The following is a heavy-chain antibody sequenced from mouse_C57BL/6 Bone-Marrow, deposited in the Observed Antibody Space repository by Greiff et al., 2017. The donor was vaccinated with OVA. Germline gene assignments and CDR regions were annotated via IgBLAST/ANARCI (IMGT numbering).Heavy chain of an antibody. CDR2: ILPGSGST. D-gene: IGHD1-1*01. Sequence: VQLQQSGAELMKPGASVKLSCKATGYTFTGYWIEWVKQRPGHGLEWIGEILPGSGSTNYNEKFKGKATFTADTSSNTAYMQRSSLTTEDSAIYYCASPFYYYGSSYWYFDVWGTGATVTVSS. J-gene: IGHJ1*03. CDR3: ASPFYYYGSSYWYFDV. CDR1: GYTFTGYW. V-gene: IGHV1-9*01.